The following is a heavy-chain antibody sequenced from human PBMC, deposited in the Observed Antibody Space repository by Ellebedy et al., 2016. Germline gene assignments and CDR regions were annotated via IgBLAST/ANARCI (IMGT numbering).Heavy chain of an antibody. CDR3: RQGHYANY. CDR2: ISGSGGST. CDR1: GFTFSSYA. Sequence: GGSLRLSXAASGFTFSSYAMSWVRQAPGKGLEWVSAISGSGGSTYYADSVKGRFTMSRDIPKNTVYLQMNRLRAEDTAVYYCRQGHYANYWGQGTLVTVSS. J-gene: IGHJ4*02. V-gene: IGHV3-23*01. D-gene: IGHD4-17*01.